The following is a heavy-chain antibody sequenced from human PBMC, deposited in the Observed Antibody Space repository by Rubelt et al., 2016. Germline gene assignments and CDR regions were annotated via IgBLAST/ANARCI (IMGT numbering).Heavy chain of an antibody. CDR2: IIPILGIA. D-gene: IGHD3-22*01. J-gene: IGHJ4*02. Sequence: SWVRQAPGQGLEWMGRIIPILGIANYAQKFQGRVTITADKSTSTAYMELSSLRAEDTAVYYCARDSGIYDSSGYYIDWGQGTLVTVSS. CDR3: ARDSGIYDSSGYYID. V-gene: IGHV1-69*04.